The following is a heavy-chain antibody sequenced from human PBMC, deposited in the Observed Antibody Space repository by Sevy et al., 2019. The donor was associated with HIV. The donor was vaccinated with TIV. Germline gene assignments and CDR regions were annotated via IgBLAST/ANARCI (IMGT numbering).Heavy chain of an antibody. Sequence: SETLSLTCTVSGGSVSSGSYYWSWIRQPPGKGLEWIGYIYYSGSTNYNPSLKSRVTMSVDTSKNQFSLKLSSVTAADTAVYYCAGTNFDWPTLDYWGQGTLVTVSS. CDR2: IYYSGST. D-gene: IGHD3-9*01. J-gene: IGHJ4*02. CDR3: AGTNFDWPTLDY. V-gene: IGHV4-61*01. CDR1: GGSVSSGSYY.